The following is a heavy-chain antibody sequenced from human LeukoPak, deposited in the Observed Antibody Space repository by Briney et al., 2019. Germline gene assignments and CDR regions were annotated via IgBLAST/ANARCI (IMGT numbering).Heavy chain of an antibody. V-gene: IGHV3-23*01. J-gene: IGHJ4*02. CDR1: GFTFSSYA. D-gene: IGHD3-10*01. CDR3: AKVGDYYGSGKYSNFDY. Sequence: GGSLRLSCAASGFTFSSYAMTWVRQAPGKGLEWVSAISGSGSTTYYADSVKGRFTISRDNSKNTLYLQMSSLRAEDTAVYYCAKVGDYYGSGKYSNFDYWGQGTLVTVSS. CDR2: ISGSGSTT.